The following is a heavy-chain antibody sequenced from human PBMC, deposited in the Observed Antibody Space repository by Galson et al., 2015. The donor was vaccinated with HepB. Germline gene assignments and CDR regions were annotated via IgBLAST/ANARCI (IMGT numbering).Heavy chain of an antibody. J-gene: IGHJ4*02. CDR2: IDPTDSYT. CDR1: GYSFTSYW. V-gene: IGHV5-10-1*01. Sequence: QSGAEVKKPGESLRISCEGSGYSFTSYWITWVRQMPGKGLEWMGKIDPTDSYTNYGPSFQGHVTISTDKSISTAYLQWSSLQASDTAMYYCTIAPQRHGLGDYWGQGTLVTVSS. D-gene: IGHD2-21*01. CDR3: TIAPQRHGLGDY.